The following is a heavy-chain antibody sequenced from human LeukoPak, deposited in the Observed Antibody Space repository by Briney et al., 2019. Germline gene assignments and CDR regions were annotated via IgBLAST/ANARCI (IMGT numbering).Heavy chain of an antibody. V-gene: IGHV3-33*06. J-gene: IGHJ4*02. D-gene: IGHD6-19*01. CDR2: IWYDGSNK. CDR3: AKDHEQWLGQDYFDY. Sequence: AGGSLRLSCAASGFTFSSYGMHWVRQAPGKGLEWVAVIWYDGSNKYYADSVKGRFTISRDNSKNTLYLQMNSLRAEDTAVYYCAKDHEQWLGQDYFDYWGQGTLVTVSS. CDR1: GFTFSSYG.